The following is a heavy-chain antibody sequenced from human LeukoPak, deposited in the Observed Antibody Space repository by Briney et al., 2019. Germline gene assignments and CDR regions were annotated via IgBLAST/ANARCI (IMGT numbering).Heavy chain of an antibody. D-gene: IGHD3-10*02. CDR1: GGFISGYY. CDR3: AGLYYDVYFDY. V-gene: IGHV4-30-4*01. J-gene: IGHJ4*02. CDR2: IYYSGST. Sequence: PSETLSLTCTVSGGFISGYYWSWIRQPPGKGLEWIGYIYYSGSTYYNPSLKSRVTISVDTSKNQFSLKLSSVTAADTAVYYCAGLYYDVYFDYWGQGTLVTVSS.